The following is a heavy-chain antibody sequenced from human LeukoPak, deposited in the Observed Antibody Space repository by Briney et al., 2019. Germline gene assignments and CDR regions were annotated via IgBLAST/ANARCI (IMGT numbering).Heavy chain of an antibody. Sequence: AALKVSCKPSRYTFTGYYMHCGRQAPGQGLKWMGWINPNSGGTNYAQKFQGRVTMTRDTSISTAYMEPSRLRSDDTAVYYCARDLGYYYDSSGDAFDIWGQGTMVTVSS. CDR1: RYTFTGYY. J-gene: IGHJ3*02. D-gene: IGHD3-22*01. V-gene: IGHV1-2*02. CDR3: ARDLGYYYDSSGDAFDI. CDR2: INPNSGGT.